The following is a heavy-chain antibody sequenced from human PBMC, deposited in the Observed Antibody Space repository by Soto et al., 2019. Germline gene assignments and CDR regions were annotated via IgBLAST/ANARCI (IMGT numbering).Heavy chain of an antibody. CDR1: GGSFSGYY. CDR3: ARRYGYSFDY. J-gene: IGHJ4*02. V-gene: IGHV4-34*01. Sequence: SETLSLTCAVYGGSFSGYYWSWIRQPPGKGLEWIGEINHRGSTNYNPSLKSRVTISVDTSKNQFSLKLSSVTAADTAVYYCARRYGYSFDYWGQGTLVTVSS. CDR2: INHRGST. D-gene: IGHD1-1*01.